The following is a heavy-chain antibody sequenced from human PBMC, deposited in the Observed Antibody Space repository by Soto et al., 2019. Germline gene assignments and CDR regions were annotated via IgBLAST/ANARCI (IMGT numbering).Heavy chain of an antibody. CDR3: AKAKVNWNDYYYGMDV. V-gene: IGHV3-30*18. Sequence: GGSLRLSCAASGFTFSNYGMHWVRQAPGKGLEWVAVISYDGSNKYYADSVKGRFTISRDNSKNTLYLQMNSLRAEDTAVYYCAKAKVNWNDYYYGMDVWGQGTTVTVSS. CDR1: GFTFSNYG. D-gene: IGHD1-1*01. J-gene: IGHJ6*02. CDR2: ISYDGSNK.